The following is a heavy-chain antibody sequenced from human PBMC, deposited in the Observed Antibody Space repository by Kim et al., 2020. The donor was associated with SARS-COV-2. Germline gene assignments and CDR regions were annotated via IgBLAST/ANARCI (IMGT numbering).Heavy chain of an antibody. J-gene: IGHJ4*02. D-gene: IGHD2-15*01. V-gene: IGHV3-30-3*01. CDR2: NK. CDR3: ARDLGGYFDY. Sequence: NKDAADTVQGRFTISRDNSKNTLYLQMNSLRAEDTAVYYCARDLGGYFDYWGQGTLVTVSS.